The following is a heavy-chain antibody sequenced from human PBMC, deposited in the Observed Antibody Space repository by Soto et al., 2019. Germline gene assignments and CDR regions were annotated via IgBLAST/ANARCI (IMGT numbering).Heavy chain of an antibody. Sequence: PGESLKISCKGSGYSFTSYWIGWVRQMPGKGLEWMGIIYPGDSDTRYSPSFQGQVTISADKSISTAYLQWSSLKASDTAMYYRARQGDSSGYYPYYYYYGMDVWGQGTTVTVSS. CDR2: IYPGDSDT. CDR3: ARQGDSSGYYPYYYYYGMDV. D-gene: IGHD3-22*01. CDR1: GYSFTSYW. V-gene: IGHV5-51*01. J-gene: IGHJ6*02.